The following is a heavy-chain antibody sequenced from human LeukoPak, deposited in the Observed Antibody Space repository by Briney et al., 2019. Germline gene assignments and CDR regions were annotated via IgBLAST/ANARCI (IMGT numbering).Heavy chain of an antibody. D-gene: IGHD2-15*01. CDR1: GCSISSYC. V-gene: IGHV4-59*01. CDR3: ARGPRGGYCSGGSCYPRYYYYGMDV. CDR2: IYYSGST. J-gene: IGHJ6*02. Sequence: SETLSLTCTVSGCSISSYCWSWIRQPPGKGLEWMGHIYYSGSTNYNPALMSRVTISVDNTKNQFSLKLSSVTAADTAVYYCARGPRGGYCSGGSCYPRYYYYGMDVWGQGTTVTVSS.